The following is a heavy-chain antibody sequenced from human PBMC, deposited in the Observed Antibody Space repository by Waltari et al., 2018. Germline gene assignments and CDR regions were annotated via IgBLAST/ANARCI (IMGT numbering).Heavy chain of an antibody. D-gene: IGHD2-2*01. CDR2: IYYSGST. J-gene: IGHJ6*02. CDR1: GGSISSYY. V-gene: IGHV4-59*01. Sequence: QVQLQESGPGLVKPSETLSLTCTVSGGSISSYYWSWIGYIYYSGSTNYNPSLKSRVTISVDTSMNQFSRKLSSVTAADTAVYYCARDRVVVVPAAMAYYYYYGMDVWGQGTTVTVSS. CDR3: ARDRVVVVPAAMAYYYYYGMDV.